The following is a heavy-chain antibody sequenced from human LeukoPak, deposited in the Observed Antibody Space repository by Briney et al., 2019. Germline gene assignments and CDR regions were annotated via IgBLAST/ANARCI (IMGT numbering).Heavy chain of an antibody. Sequence: GESLKISCKGSGCSFTSYWIGWVRQMPGKGLEWMGIIYPGDSDTRYSSSFQGQVTISADKSISTAYLQWSSLKASDTAMYYCARSAATYYYDSSGFWYYFDYWGQGTLVTVSS. J-gene: IGHJ4*02. CDR3: ARSAATYYYDSSGFWYYFDY. CDR2: IYPGDSDT. CDR1: GCSFTSYW. V-gene: IGHV5-51*01. D-gene: IGHD3-22*01.